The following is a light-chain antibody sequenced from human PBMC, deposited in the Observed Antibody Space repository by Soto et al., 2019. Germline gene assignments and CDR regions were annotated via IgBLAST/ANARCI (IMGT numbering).Light chain of an antibody. J-gene: IGLJ1*01. CDR2: EVG. CDR3: SSYAGSSNDV. Sequence: QSALTQPPSASGSPEHSVTISCTGTSTDIGDYDYVSWYQHHPGKAPQLMIFEVGKRPSGVPDRFSGSKSGNTASLTVSGLQTEDEADYYCSSYAGSSNDVFGTGTKLTVL. CDR1: STDIGDYDY. V-gene: IGLV2-8*01.